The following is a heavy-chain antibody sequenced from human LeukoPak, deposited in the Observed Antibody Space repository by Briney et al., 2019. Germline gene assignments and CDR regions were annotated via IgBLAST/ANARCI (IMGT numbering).Heavy chain of an antibody. J-gene: IGHJ4*02. CDR3: ARGNSKDGYFDY. D-gene: IGHD4-11*01. CDR1: GGTFSSYA. V-gene: IGHV1-69*04. CDR2: IIPILGIA. Sequence: GASVKVSCKASGGTFSSYAISWVRQAPGQGLEWMGRIIPILGIANYAQKFQGRVTITADKSTSTAYMELSSLRSEDTAVYYCARGNSKDGYFDYWGQGTLVTVSS.